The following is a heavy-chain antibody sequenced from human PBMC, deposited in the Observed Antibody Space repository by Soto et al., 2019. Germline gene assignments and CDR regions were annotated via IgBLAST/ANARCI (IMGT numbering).Heavy chain of an antibody. Sequence: GGSLRLSCAASGFTFDDYAMHWVRQAPGKGLEWVSGISWNSGSIGYADSVKGRFTNSRDNAKNSLYLQMNSLRAEDTSFYYCSKDFLGAIAARPGAFDIWGQGTMVTVSS. CDR3: SKDFLGAIAARPGAFDI. D-gene: IGHD6-6*01. J-gene: IGHJ3*02. CDR2: ISWNSGSI. V-gene: IGHV3-9*01. CDR1: GFTFDDYA.